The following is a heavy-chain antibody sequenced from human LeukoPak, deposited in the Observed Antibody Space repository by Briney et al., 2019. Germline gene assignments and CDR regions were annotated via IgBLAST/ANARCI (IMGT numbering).Heavy chain of an antibody. CDR2: IYYSGST. J-gene: IGHJ4*02. Sequence: PSETLSLTCTVSGGSISSYYWSWIRQPPGKGLEWIGYIYYSGSTNYNPSLKSRVTISVDTSKNQFSLKLSSVTAADTAVYYCARGGHSGYGDYWGQGTLVTVSS. V-gene: IGHV4-59*01. D-gene: IGHD5-12*01. CDR3: ARGGHSGYGDY. CDR1: GGSISSYY.